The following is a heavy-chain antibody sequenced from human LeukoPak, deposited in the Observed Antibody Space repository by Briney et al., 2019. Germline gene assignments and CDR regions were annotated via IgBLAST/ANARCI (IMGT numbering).Heavy chain of an antibody. CDR1: GFTFSSYA. Sequence: GGSLRLSCAASGFTFSSYAMSWVRQAPGKGLEWVSAISGSGGSTYYADSVKGRFTISRDNSKNTLYLQMNSLRAEDTAVYYCAKDTGYYGSGSPYYFDYWGQGALVTVSS. CDR2: ISGSGGST. V-gene: IGHV3-23*01. J-gene: IGHJ4*02. D-gene: IGHD3-10*01. CDR3: AKDTGYYGSGSPYYFDY.